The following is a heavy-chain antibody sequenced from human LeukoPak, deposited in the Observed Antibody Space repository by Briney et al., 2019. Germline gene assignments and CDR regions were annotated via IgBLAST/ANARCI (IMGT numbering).Heavy chain of an antibody. CDR2: IYYSGST. D-gene: IGHD3-9*01. J-gene: IGHJ3*02. CDR1: GGSISSSTYY. V-gene: IGHV4-39*01. CDR3: ARADILTGYSFDAFDI. Sequence: SETLSLTCTVSGGSISSSTYYWGWIRQPPGKGLEWIGTIYYSGSTYYNPSLKSRVTISVDTSKNQFSLRLRSVTAADTAVYYCARADILTGYSFDAFDIWGQGTMVTVSS.